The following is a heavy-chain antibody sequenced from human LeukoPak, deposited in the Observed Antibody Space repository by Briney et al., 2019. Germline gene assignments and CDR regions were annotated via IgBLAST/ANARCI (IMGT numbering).Heavy chain of an antibody. V-gene: IGHV1-69*04. Sequence: SVKVSCKASGGTFSSYAISWVRQAPGQGLEWMGRIIPIFGIANYAQKFQGRVTITADKSTGTAYMELSSLRSEDTAVYYCAYYDSSGPPVYWGQGTLVTVSP. J-gene: IGHJ4*02. CDR1: GGTFSSYA. D-gene: IGHD3-22*01. CDR2: IIPIFGIA. CDR3: AYYDSSGPPVY.